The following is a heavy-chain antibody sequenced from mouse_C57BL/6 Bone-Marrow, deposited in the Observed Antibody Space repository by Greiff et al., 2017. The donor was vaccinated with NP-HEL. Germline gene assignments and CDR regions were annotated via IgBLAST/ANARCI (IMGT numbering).Heavy chain of an antibody. CDR1: GFTFSSYA. Sequence: DVKLVESGGGLVKPGGSLKLSCAASGFTFSSYAMSWVRQTPEKRLEWVATISDGGSYTYYPDNVKGRFTISRDNAKNNLYLQMSHLKSEDTAMYYCARDNWDEGDYWGQGTTLTVSS. J-gene: IGHJ2*01. CDR3: ARDNWDEGDY. V-gene: IGHV5-4*01. D-gene: IGHD4-1*01. CDR2: ISDGGSYT.